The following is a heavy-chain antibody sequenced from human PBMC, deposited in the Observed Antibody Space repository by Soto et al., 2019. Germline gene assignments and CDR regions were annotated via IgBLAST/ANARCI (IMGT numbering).Heavy chain of an antibody. CDR1: GGSISSGGYY. Sequence: QVQLQESGPGLVKPSQTLSLTCTVSGGSISSGGYYWSWIRQHPGKGLESIGYIYYSGSTDYNPSLKSQVTISVDTSNNQHSLKLSSVTAADTAGYYCGRDNDFWGLHVWGQGTTVTVSS. CDR3: GRDNDFWGLHV. V-gene: IGHV4-31*01. CDR2: IYYSGST. D-gene: IGHD3-3*01. J-gene: IGHJ6*02.